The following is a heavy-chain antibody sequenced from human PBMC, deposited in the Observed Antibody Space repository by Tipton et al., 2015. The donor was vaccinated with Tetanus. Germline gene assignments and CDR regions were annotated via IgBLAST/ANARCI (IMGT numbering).Heavy chain of an antibody. CDR3: AKDGGTSGWYIHFGY. D-gene: IGHD6-19*01. V-gene: IGHV3-23*01. J-gene: IGHJ4*02. CDR1: GFTFSTYA. CDR2: ISGSGGST. Sequence: GSLRLSCAASGFTFSTYAMTWVRQAPGKGLEWVSAISGSGGSTYYGDSVKGRFTISRDNSKNMLYLQMNSLRAEDTAVYYCAKDGGTSGWYIHFGYWGQGTLVTVSS.